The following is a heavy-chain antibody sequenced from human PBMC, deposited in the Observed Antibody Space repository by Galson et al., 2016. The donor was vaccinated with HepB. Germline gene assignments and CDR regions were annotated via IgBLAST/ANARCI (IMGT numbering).Heavy chain of an antibody. V-gene: IGHV3-30*03. CDR1: GFTFSNYG. D-gene: IGHD6-19*01. Sequence: SLRLSCAASGFTFSNYGMQWVRQAPGKGLQWVALISYDGRTKFYADSVKGRFTISRDNSKNTLYLQMNSLRAEDTAVYYCAREGHYSAWFVIDYWGQGTLVTVSS. CDR3: AREGHYSAWFVIDY. J-gene: IGHJ4*02. CDR2: ISYDGRTK.